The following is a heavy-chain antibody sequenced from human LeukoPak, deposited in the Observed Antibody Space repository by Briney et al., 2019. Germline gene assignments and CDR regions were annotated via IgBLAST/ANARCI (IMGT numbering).Heavy chain of an antibody. V-gene: IGHV1-69*13. J-gene: IGHJ6*02. Sequence: SVKVSCKASGGTFSSYAISWVRQAPGQGLEWMGGIIPIFGTANYAQKFQGRVTITADESTSTAYMELSSLRSEDTAVYYCARVASARKASKMGYYYYYGMDVWGQGTTVTVSS. CDR1: GGTFSSYA. D-gene: IGHD1-14*01. CDR3: ARVASARKASKMGYYYYYGMDV. CDR2: IIPIFGTA.